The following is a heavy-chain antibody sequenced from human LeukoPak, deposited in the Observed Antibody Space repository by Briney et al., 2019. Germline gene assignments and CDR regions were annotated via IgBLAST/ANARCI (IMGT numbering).Heavy chain of an antibody. D-gene: IGHD6-13*01. V-gene: IGHV1-2*02. CDR3: ASHRIAAAGNLKDC. J-gene: IGHJ4*02. CDR2: INPNSGGT. Sequence: GASVKVSCKASGYTFTGYYMHWVRQAPGQGLEWMGWINPNSGGTNYAQKFQGRVTMTRDTSISTAYMELSRLRSDDTAVYYCASHRIAAAGNLKDCWGQGTLVTVSS. CDR1: GYTFTGYY.